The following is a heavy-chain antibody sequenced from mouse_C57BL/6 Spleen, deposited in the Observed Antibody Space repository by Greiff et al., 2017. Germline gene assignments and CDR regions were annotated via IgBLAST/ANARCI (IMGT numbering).Heavy chain of an antibody. CDR2: ISDGGSYT. CDR3: AREDYGSSYVV. J-gene: IGHJ1*03. Sequence: EVQGVESGGGLVKPGGSLKLSCAASGFTFSSYAMSWVRQTPEKRLEWVATISDGGSYTYYPDNVKGRFTISRDNAKNNLYLQMSHLKSEDTAMYYCAREDYGSSYVVWGTGTTVTVSS. CDR1: GFTFSSYA. D-gene: IGHD1-1*01. V-gene: IGHV5-4*01.